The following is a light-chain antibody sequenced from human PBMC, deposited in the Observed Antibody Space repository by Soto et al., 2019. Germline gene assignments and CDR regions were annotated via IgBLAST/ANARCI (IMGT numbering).Light chain of an antibody. CDR2: DDS. CDR3: SSYTSSSTLVV. J-gene: IGLJ2*01. CDR1: SSDVGGYNY. Sequence: QSALTQPPSVSGSPGQSITISCTGTSSDVGGYNYVSWYQQHPGTAPKLMIYDDSKRSSGVSNRFSGSKSGNTASLTISGLQAEDEADYYCSSYTSSSTLVVFGGGTKLTVL. V-gene: IGLV2-14*01.